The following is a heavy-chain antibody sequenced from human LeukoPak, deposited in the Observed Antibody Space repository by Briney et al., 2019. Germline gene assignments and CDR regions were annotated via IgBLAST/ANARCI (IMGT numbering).Heavy chain of an antibody. D-gene: IGHD3-22*01. Sequence: GRSLRLSCAASGFTFSSYGMHWVRQAPGKGLEWVAVISYDGSNKYYTDSVKGRFAISRDKSKNTLHLQMNSLRAEDAAVYFCVREASSGLGAFDIWGQGTMVTVSS. CDR3: VREASSGLGAFDI. CDR2: ISYDGSNK. J-gene: IGHJ3*02. CDR1: GFTFSSYG. V-gene: IGHV3-30*03.